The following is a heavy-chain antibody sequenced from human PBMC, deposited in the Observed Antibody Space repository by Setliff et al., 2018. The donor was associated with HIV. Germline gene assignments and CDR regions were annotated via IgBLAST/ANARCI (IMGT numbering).Heavy chain of an antibody. J-gene: IGHJ4*02. CDR1: GGSISSHF. V-gene: IGHV4-59*11. CDR3: ARRLGATVFYYFDY. CDR2: VSYSGST. Sequence: SETLSLTCTVSGGSISSHFWSWIRQPPGKGLEWIGTVSYSGSTNYNPSLKSRVTISVDTSENQFSLKLSSVTAADTAVYYCARRLGATVFYYFDYWGQGTPVTVSS. D-gene: IGHD3-16*01.